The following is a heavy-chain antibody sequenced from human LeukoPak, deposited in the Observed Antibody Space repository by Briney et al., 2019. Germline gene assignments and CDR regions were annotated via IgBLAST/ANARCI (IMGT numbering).Heavy chain of an antibody. CDR3: AKDGYYGSGSQFDY. V-gene: IGHV3-23*01. D-gene: IGHD3-10*01. CDR2: ISGSGGST. Sequence: GGSLRLSCAPSGFTFSIYAMGWVRHAPERGLEWVSAISGSGGSTYYADSVKGRFTISRDNSKNTLYLQMNSLRAEDTAVYYCAKDGYYGSGSQFDYWGQGTLVTVSS. J-gene: IGHJ4*02. CDR1: GFTFSIYA.